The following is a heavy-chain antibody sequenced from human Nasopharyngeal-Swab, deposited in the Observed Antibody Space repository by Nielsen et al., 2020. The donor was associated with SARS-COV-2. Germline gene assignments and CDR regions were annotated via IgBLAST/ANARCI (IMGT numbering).Heavy chain of an antibody. CDR3: ARDHQLQVGG. Sequence: GGSLRLSCAASGFTFTDYYMTWVRQAPGKGLEWVSYITNGGIITYYADSVKGRFTISRDNAKNSLYLQMNSLRAEDTAVDYCARDHQLQVGGWGQGTLVTVSS. V-gene: IGHV3-11*04. J-gene: IGHJ4*02. CDR2: ITNGGIIT. D-gene: IGHD2-2*01. CDR1: GFTFTDYY.